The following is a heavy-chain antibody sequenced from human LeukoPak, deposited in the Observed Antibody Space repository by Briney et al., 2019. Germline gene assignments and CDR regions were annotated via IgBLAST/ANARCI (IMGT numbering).Heavy chain of an antibody. CDR1: GGIFGSYA. D-gene: IGHD3-16*02. V-gene: IGHV1-69*06. CDR2: IIPIFDTP. CDR3: AKGSRLREAGSYRF. J-gene: IGHJ4*02. Sequence: SVKVSCKVSGGIFGSYAINWVRQAPGQGLEWLGRIIPIFDTPNYAQTFQGRVTISADKSTRTVYMELTSLRSEDTALYYCAKGSRLREAGSYRFWGQGALVTVSS.